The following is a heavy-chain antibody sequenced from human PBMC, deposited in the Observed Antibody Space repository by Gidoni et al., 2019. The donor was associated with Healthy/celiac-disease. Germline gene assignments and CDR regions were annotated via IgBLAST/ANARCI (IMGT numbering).Heavy chain of an antibody. V-gene: IGHV4-39*07. CDR1: GGSISSSSYY. Sequence: QLQLQESGPGLVKPSETLSLTCTVSGGSISSSSYYWGWIRQPPGKGLEWIGSIYYSGSTYYTPSLKSRVTISVDTSKNQFSLKLSSVTAADTAVYYCARDPPLTTVTTLDVWGQGTTVTVSS. CDR3: ARDPPLTTVTTLDV. D-gene: IGHD4-17*01. CDR2: IYYSGST. J-gene: IGHJ6*02.